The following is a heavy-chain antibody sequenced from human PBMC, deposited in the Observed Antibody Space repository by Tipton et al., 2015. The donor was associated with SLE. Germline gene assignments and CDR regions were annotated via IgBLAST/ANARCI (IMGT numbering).Heavy chain of an antibody. Sequence: QSGAEVKKPGASVRLSCKASGYTFTRYDIHWVRQATGQGLEWMGWMSPDSGNTGYAQKFQGRVTMATDTSTSTAYMELGSLRSDDTAVYYCARAMYVWSGYYAFDYWGQGTRVTVSS. CDR2: MSPDSGNT. CDR1: GYTFTRYD. D-gene: IGHD3-3*01. V-gene: IGHV1-8*01. J-gene: IGHJ4*02. CDR3: ARAMYVWSGYYAFDY.